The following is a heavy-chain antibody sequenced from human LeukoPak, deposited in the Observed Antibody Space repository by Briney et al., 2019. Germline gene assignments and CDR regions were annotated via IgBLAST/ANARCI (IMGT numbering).Heavy chain of an antibody. V-gene: IGHV4-39*07. D-gene: IGHD1-7*01. J-gene: IGHJ4*02. CDR2: MYYRGNT. CDR1: GDSISTITYY. Sequence: PSETLSLTCTVSGDSISTITYYWGWIRQPPGKGLEWVGHMYYRGNTFYNPSLKSRVTISVDTSKNQFSLKLRSVTAADTAVYYCARLYGNYQNYFDYWGQGTLVTVSS. CDR3: ARLYGNYQNYFDY.